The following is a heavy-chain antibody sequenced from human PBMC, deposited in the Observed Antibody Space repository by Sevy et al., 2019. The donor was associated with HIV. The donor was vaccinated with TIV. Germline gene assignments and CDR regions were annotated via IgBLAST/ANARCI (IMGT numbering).Heavy chain of an antibody. J-gene: IGHJ3*02. CDR3: ARGAAAASGVGLRFGGPRSLFDI. CDR1: GFTFSSYE. V-gene: IGHV3-48*03. D-gene: IGHD3-10*01. Sequence: GGSLRLSCAASGFTFSSYEMNWVRQAPGKGLDCISYISSSGTTTYYEDSVKGRFSISRDNAKNLLYLQMDSLRAEDTALYYGARGAAAASGVGLRFGGPRSLFDIWGQGTMVTVSS. CDR2: ISSSGTTT.